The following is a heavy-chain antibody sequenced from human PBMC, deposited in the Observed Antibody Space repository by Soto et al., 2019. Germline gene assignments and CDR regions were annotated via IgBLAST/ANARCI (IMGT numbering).Heavy chain of an antibody. J-gene: IGHJ4*02. V-gene: IGHV4-34*01. D-gene: IGHD3-22*01. CDR3: AREDSSGDKEYYFDY. CDR2: INHSGST. CDR1: SGSFSGYY. Sequence: SETLSLTWAVYSGSFSGYYWSWIRQPPGKGLEWIGEINHSGSTNYNPSLKSRVTISIDTSKNQFSLKLSSVTAADTAVYYCAREDSSGDKEYYFDYWGQGTLVTVSS.